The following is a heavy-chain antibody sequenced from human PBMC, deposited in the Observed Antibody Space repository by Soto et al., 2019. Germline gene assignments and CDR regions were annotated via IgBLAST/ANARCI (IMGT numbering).Heavy chain of an antibody. CDR3: ARGKRNDFWSGRYYYYYGMDV. V-gene: IGHV1-8*01. J-gene: IGHJ6*02. D-gene: IGHD3-3*01. CDR2: MNPNSGNT. CDR1: GYTFTSYD. Sequence: ASVKVSCKXSGYTFTSYDINWVRQATGQGLEWMGWMNPNSGNTGYAQKFQGRVTMTRNTSISTAYMELSSLRSEDTAVYYCARGKRNDFWSGRYYYYYGMDVWGQGTTVTVSS.